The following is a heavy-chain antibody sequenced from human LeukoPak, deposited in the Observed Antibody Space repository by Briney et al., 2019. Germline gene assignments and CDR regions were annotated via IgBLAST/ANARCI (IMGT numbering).Heavy chain of an antibody. J-gene: IGHJ3*02. D-gene: IGHD6-19*01. CDR3: AAVAGLGNAFDI. Sequence: ASVKVSCKASGHTFTGYYMHWVRQAPGQGLEWMGCINPNSGGTNYAQKFQGRVTMTRDTSISTAYMELSRLRSDDTAVYYCAAVAGLGNAFDIWGQGTMVTVSS. V-gene: IGHV1-2*02. CDR2: INPNSGGT. CDR1: GHTFTGYY.